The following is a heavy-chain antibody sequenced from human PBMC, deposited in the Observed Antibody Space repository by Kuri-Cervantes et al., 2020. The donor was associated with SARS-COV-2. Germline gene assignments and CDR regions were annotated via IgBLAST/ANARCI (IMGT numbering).Heavy chain of an antibody. Sequence: SVQVSCKASGGTFSSYSISWVRQAPGQGLKWMGGIIPIFGKANYAQKFQGRVTITADESTSTAYMELDSLRCEDSAVYYCGRDHNRSWDGDYILGWGQGTLVTVSS. CDR3: GRDHNRSWDGDYILG. V-gene: IGHV1-69*13. CDR2: IIPIFGKA. D-gene: IGHD4-17*01. CDR1: GGTFSSYS. J-gene: IGHJ4*02.